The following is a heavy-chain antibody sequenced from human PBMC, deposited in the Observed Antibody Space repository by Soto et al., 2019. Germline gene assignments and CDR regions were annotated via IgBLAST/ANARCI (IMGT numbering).Heavy chain of an antibody. D-gene: IGHD3-3*01. CDR2: IKQDGSEK. Sequence: EVQLVESGGGLVQPGGSLRLSCAASGFTFSSYCMSWVRQAPGRGLEGVANIKQDGSEKYYVDSVKGRFTISRDNAKKSLYLQMHSLRAEDTAVYYCARDRVLRFLEWLPYYGMDVWGQGTTVTVSS. CDR3: ARDRVLRFLEWLPYYGMDV. J-gene: IGHJ6*02. CDR1: GFTFSSYC. V-gene: IGHV3-7*01.